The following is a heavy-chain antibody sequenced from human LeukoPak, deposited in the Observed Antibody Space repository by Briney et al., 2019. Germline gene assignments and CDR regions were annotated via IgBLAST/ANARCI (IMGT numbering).Heavy chain of an antibody. CDR2: INHNGNVN. D-gene: IGHD3-10*01. J-gene: IGHJ4*02. V-gene: IGHV3-7*03. CDR3: ARKYYYGSRMGAYYFDY. CDR1: GFTFSSYW. Sequence: GGSLRLSCAASGFTFSSYWMNWARQAPGKGLEWVASINHNGNVNYYVDSVKGRFTISRDNAKNSLYLQMSNLRAEDTAVYYCARKYYYGSRMGAYYFDYWGQGTLVTVSS.